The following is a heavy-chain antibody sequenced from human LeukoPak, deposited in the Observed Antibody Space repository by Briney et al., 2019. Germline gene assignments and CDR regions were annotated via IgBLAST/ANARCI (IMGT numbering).Heavy chain of an antibody. V-gene: IGHV3-23*01. CDR1: GFTSSNYA. D-gene: IGHD2-15*01. CDR2: ISGSGGST. J-gene: IGHJ4*02. CDR3: AKGTKAYCSNGSCYYFDY. Sequence: PGGSLRLSCAASGFTSSNYAMTWVRQAPGTGLEWVSAISGSGGSTYYADSAKGRFTISRDNSKNTLYLQMNSLRAEDTALYYCAKGTKAYCSNGSCYYFDYWGQGTLVTVSS.